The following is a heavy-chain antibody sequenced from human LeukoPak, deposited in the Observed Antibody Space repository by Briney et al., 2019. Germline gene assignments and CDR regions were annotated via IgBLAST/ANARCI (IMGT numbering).Heavy chain of an antibody. J-gene: IGHJ6*03. CDR1: GFTFSTYA. D-gene: IGHD4/OR15-4a*01. CDR3: AKNRGANYYNYYMDV. CDR2: IGGGGRDT. V-gene: IGHV3-23*01. Sequence: GGSLRLSCAASGFTFSTYAMSWVRQAPGKGLEWLSTIGGGGRDTFYADSVKGRLTVSRDNSKSTLYLQMSSLRAEDTAVYFCAKNRGANYYNYYMDVWGKGTTVTVSS.